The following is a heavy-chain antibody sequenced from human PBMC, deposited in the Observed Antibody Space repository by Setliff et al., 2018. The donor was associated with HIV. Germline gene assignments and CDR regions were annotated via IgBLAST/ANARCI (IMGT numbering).Heavy chain of an antibody. J-gene: IGHJ4*02. CDR2: VNTVGGGA. V-gene: IGHV1-46*01. D-gene: IGHD2-15*01. CDR3: AREGQVVVTAKGFDY. Sequence: GASVKVSCKTSGYTFTNYYMHWMRQAPGQGLEWMGVVNTVGGGASCAQKFQGRLTVTRDTSTSTVYMELSSLRSEDTAVYYCAREGQVVVTAKGFDYWGLGTLVTVSS. CDR1: GYTFTNYY.